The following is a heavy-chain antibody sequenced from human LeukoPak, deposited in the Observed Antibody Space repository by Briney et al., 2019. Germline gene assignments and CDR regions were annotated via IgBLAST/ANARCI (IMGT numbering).Heavy chain of an antibody. D-gene: IGHD3-22*01. J-gene: IGHJ4*02. V-gene: IGHV1-2*02. CDR3: AREERGRITMIVVVGYFDY. CDR1: GCTFTGYY. Sequence: SSVKVSCKASGCTFTGYYMHWVRQPAGQGLEWRGLINPNSGGTNYAQKFQGRVTMTRDTSISTAYMELRRLRSDDTAVYYCAREERGRITMIVVVGYFDYWGQGTLVTVSS. CDR2: INPNSGGT.